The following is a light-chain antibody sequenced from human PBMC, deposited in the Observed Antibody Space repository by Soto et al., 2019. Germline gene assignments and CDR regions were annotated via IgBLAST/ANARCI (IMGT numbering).Light chain of an antibody. CDR3: FSYAGSSNWV. CDR2: EGT. V-gene: IGLV2-23*01. J-gene: IGLJ3*02. Sequence: QSALTQPASVSGSPGQSITISCTGTSSDVGNYDPVSWYQQHPGKAPKLMIYEGTKRPSGVSNRFSGSKSGNTASLTISGLQAEDEADYYCFSYAGSSNWVFGGGTKLTVL. CDR1: SSDVGNYDP.